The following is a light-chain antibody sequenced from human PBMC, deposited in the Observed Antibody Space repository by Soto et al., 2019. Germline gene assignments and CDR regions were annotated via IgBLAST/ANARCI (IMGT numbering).Light chain of an antibody. CDR2: SNN. CDR3: AAWDDSLSGVV. J-gene: IGLJ2*01. Sequence: QSVLTQPPSASGTPGQRVTISCSGSSSNIGYNYVYWYQQLPGTAPKLLIYSNNQRPSGVPDRFSGSKSGTSASLAISGLRSEDEADYYCAAWDDSLSGVVFGGRTKVTVL. CDR1: SSNIGYNY. V-gene: IGLV1-47*02.